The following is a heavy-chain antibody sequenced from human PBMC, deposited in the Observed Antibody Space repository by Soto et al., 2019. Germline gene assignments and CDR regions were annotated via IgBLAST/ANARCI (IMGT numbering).Heavy chain of an antibody. V-gene: IGHV2-5*02. D-gene: IGHD2-15*01. CDR2: IYWDDDQ. Sequence: SRPTLVKPTETLTLTGAFAGFSLSAPGVGVGLVRQPRGQALEFLALIYWDDDQKFRPSLRNRLTISKDTSKNEVVLTMTNMDSVDSGTYYCVHTPNYRLGGLHYCGRGPLVTVSS. CDR3: VHTPNYRLGGLHY. CDR1: GFSLSAPGVG. J-gene: IGHJ4*02.